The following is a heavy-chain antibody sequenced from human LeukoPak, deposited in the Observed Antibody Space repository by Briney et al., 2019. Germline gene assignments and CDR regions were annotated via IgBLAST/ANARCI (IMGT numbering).Heavy chain of an antibody. J-gene: IGHJ5*02. CDR1: GGSISSSSYY. CDR2: IYYSGST. Sequence: SETLSLTCTVSGGSISSSSYYWGWIRQPPGKGLEWIGSIYYSGSTYYNPSLKSRVTISVDTSKNQFSLKLSSVTAADTAVYYSARERFLHTFDPWGQGTLVTVSS. V-gene: IGHV4-39*07. CDR3: ARERFLHTFDP.